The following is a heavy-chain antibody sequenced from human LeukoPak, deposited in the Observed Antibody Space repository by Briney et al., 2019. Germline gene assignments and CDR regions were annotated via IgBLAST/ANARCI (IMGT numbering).Heavy chain of an antibody. Sequence: GGSLRLSCAASGFSVKSNYMTWVRQAPGKGLEWVSVIYSGGSTYYADSVKGRFFISRDISKNTIYLQMSSLRTEDTAVYYRARCSLAYFDSWGQGALVTVSS. V-gene: IGHV3-66*01. CDR2: IYSGGST. CDR3: ARCSLAYFDS. D-gene: IGHD1-1*01. J-gene: IGHJ4*02. CDR1: GFSVKSNY.